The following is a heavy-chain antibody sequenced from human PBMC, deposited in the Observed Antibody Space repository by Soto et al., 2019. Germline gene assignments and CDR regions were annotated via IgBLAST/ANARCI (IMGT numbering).Heavy chain of an antibody. CDR1: GFSLSNARMG. Sequence: QVTLKESGPVLVKPTETLTLTCTVSGFSLSNARMGVSWIRQPPGKALEWLAHIFSNDEKSYRTSLKSRLTSPNDPSKSQVVPTMTNMDPVETATYYGARLPLFGPAARLFFDYWCQGTLVTVAS. CDR3: ARLPLFGPAARLFFDY. J-gene: IGHJ4*02. CDR2: IFSNDEK. V-gene: IGHV2-26*01. D-gene: IGHD6-6*01.